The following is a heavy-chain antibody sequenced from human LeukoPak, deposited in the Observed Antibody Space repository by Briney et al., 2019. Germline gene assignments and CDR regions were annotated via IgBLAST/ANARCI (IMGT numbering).Heavy chain of an antibody. V-gene: IGHV3-23*01. CDR3: AKDGAQYSSGPECDP. J-gene: IGHJ5*02. CDR2: ISHDGMNA. Sequence: GGFLRLSCAASGLHFSGTAMSWVRQAPGKGLEWVSAISHDGMNAYYADSVKGRFPISRDNSKKTVSLEMSSLTAADTGVYYCAKDGAQYSSGPECDPRGQGALVTVSP. CDR1: GLHFSGTA. D-gene: IGHD6-19*01.